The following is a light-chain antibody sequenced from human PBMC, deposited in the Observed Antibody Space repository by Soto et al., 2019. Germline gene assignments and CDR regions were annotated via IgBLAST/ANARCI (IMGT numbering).Light chain of an antibody. Sequence: QSVLTQSPSASASLGASVKLTCTLSSGYSTYAIAWHQQQSEKGPRFLMKINYDGTHSKGDGFFDRFSGSSSGAERHLTISSLQSADEADYYCQSLGTGIQVFGGGTKLTVL. CDR3: QSLGTGIQV. J-gene: IGLJ3*02. CDR2: INYDGTH. CDR1: SGYSTYA. V-gene: IGLV4-69*01.